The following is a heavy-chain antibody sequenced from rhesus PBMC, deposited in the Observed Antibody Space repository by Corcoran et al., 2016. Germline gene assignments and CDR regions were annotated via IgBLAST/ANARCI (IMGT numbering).Heavy chain of an antibody. J-gene: IGHJ4*01. V-gene: IGHV4S10*01. CDR2: IYTSTGNT. CDR3: ARDGPRRSSGSWNYFDY. Sequence: QVQLQESGPGLLKPSETLSLTCAVSGGSISGGYGWAWIRQPPGEGLEWVGNIYTSTGNTHYNPSRMSRVTISTDTSRNQFSLRLRFVTAADTAFYYCARDGPRRSSGSWNYFDYWGQGVLVTVSS. D-gene: IGHD6-25*01. CDR1: GGSISGGYG.